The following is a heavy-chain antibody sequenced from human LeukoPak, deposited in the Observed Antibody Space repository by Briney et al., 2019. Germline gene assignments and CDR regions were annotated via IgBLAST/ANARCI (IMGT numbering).Heavy chain of an antibody. CDR1: GYSLTSYW. V-gene: IGHV5-51*01. J-gene: IGHJ3*02. D-gene: IGHD7-27*01. CDR2: IYPGDSDT. CDR3: ARPGELLTGDHGFDAFDI. Sequence: RGESLKISCKGSGYSLTSYWIGWVRQLPGKGLEWMGIIYPGDSDTRYSPSFQGQVTISADKSISTAYLQWSSLKASDTAMYYCARPGELLTGDHGFDAFDIWGQGTMVTVSS.